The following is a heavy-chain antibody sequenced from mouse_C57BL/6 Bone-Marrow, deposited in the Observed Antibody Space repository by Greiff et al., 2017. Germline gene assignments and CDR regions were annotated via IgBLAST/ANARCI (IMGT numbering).Heavy chain of an antibody. D-gene: IGHD1-1*01. Sequence: QVHVKQSGAELVRPGASVKLSCKASGYTFTDYYINWVKQRPGQGLEWIARIYPGSGNTYYNEKFKGKATLTAEKSSSTAYMQLSSLTSEDSAVYFCARELITTFDYWGQGTTLTVSS. V-gene: IGHV1-76*01. CDR2: IYPGSGNT. CDR1: GYTFTDYY. J-gene: IGHJ2*01. CDR3: ARELITTFDY.